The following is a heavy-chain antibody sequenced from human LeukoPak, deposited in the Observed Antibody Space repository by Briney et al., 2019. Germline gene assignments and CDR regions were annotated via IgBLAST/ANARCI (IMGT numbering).Heavy chain of an antibody. J-gene: IGHJ4*02. CDR3: ARARVIPASFDD. V-gene: IGHV4-61*02. CDR1: GGSITFGSYY. CDR2: IYTSGRT. D-gene: IGHD3-16*02. Sequence: SETLSLTCTVSGGSITFGSYYWTWILQPAGKGLEWIGRIYTSGRTFYNPSLKSRVTISMDTSMNQFYLRLNSVTAADTAVYYCARARVIPASFDDWGQGALVTVSS.